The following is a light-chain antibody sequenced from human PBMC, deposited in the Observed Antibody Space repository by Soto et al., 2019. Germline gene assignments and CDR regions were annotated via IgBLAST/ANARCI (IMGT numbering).Light chain of an antibody. J-gene: IGKJ1*01. CDR3: IQFSHFPRT. CDR1: QSLVYSDGNTY. V-gene: IGKV2-24*01. Sequence: VLTQTPLSSPVTLGQPASISCRSSQSLVYSDGNTYLSWLQQRPGQPPRLLIYQVSNRFSGVRDRFSGIGAGTDFTLKISRVEAEDVGVYSCIQFSHFPRTFGQGTKVEIK. CDR2: QVS.